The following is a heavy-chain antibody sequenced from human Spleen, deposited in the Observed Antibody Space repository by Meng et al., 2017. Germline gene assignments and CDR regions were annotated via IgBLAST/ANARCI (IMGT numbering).Heavy chain of an antibody. Sequence: ETLSLTCAASGFTFSNYWMHWVRQAPGKGLVWVSRINSDGSSSNHADSVKGRFTISRDTAKDTLYLQMNSLRAEDTAVYYCAREGYYYDGSGYYYYFDYWGQGTLVTVSS. J-gene: IGHJ4*02. CDR2: INSDGSSS. CDR3: AREGYYYDGSGYYYYFDY. CDR1: GFTFSNYW. D-gene: IGHD3-22*01. V-gene: IGHV3-74*01.